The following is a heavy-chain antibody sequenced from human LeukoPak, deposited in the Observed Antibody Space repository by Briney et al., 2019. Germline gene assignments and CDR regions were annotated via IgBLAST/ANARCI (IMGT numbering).Heavy chain of an antibody. CDR3: ARASPDCTNGVCYMYYFDY. CDR2: LYYSGST. Sequence: SETLSLTCTVSGGSISSYYWNWIRQPPGKGLEWIGYLYYSGSTKYNPSLKSRVTISVDTSKNQFSLKLSSVTAADTAVYYCARASPDCTNGVCYMYYFDYWGQGTLVTVSS. D-gene: IGHD2-8*01. CDR1: GGSISSYY. J-gene: IGHJ4*02. V-gene: IGHV4-59*01.